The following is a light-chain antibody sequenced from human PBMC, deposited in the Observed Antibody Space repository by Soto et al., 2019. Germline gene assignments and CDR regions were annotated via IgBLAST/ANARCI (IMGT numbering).Light chain of an antibody. CDR2: DAS. CDR1: QSVSSY. J-gene: IGKJ1*01. Sequence: IVLTQSRATLSLSPGERATLSCRASQSVSSYLAWYQQKPGQAPRLLIYDASNRATGIPARFSGSGSGTDFTLTISSLEPEDFAVYYCQQRSNWPRTFGQGTKVDIK. CDR3: QQRSNWPRT. V-gene: IGKV3-11*01.